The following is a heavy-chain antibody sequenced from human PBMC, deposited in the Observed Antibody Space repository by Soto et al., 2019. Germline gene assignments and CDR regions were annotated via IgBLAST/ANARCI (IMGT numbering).Heavy chain of an antibody. D-gene: IGHD3-10*01. CDR2: IYYSGST. V-gene: IGHV4-30-4*01. Sequence: SETLSLTCTVSGGSISSGDYYWSWIRQPPGKGLEWIGYIYYSGSTYYNPSLKSRVTISVDTSKNQFSLKLSSVTAADTAVYYCAADPGAGFSFDYWGQGTLVTVSS. J-gene: IGHJ4*02. CDR3: AADPGAGFSFDY. CDR1: GGSISSGDYY.